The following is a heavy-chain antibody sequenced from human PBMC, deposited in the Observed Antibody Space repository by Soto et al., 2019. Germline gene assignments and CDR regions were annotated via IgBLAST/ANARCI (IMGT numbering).Heavy chain of an antibody. Sequence: SETLSLTCSVSGGSVSSGSFHWSWIRQPPGKGLQFIGSIFYNGTTNYSPSLKNRVSISIDTSQSQFFLQLISVAAADTAVYYCARIGGWYDIDFWGQGSLVTVS. CDR2: IFYNGTT. V-gene: IGHV4-61*01. CDR1: GGSVSSGSFH. J-gene: IGHJ4*02. D-gene: IGHD6-19*01. CDR3: ARIGGWYDIDF.